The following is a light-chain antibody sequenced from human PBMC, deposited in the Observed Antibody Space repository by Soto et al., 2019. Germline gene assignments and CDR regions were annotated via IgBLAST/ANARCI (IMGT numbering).Light chain of an antibody. CDR1: QSVSSN. CDR3: QQYNNWPPLLT. Sequence: EIVMTQSPATLSVSPGERATLSCRASQSVSSNLAWYQQKPGQAPRLLIYGASTRATGIPARFSGSGSGTEFTLTISSLQSEHFAVYYCQQYNNWPPLLTFGGGTKVEIK. J-gene: IGKJ4*01. V-gene: IGKV3-15*01. CDR2: GAS.